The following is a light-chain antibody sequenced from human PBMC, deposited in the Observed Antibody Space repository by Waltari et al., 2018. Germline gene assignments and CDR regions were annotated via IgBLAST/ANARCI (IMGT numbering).Light chain of an antibody. CDR1: DSNIGDNV. V-gene: IGLV1-44*01. Sequence: QSVLTQPPSASATPGHRVIISCSGSDSNIGDNVVNWYQQLPGTAPKLLIYRNDWRPGGVPYRFSASKSGTSASLAISGLQSEDEADYYCATWDDGLGGVWVFGGGTKVTVL. J-gene: IGLJ3*02. CDR2: RND. CDR3: ATWDDGLGGVWV.